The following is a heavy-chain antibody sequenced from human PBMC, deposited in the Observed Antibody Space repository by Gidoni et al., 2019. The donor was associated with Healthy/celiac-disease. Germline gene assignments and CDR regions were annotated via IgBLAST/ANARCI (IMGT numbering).Heavy chain of an antibody. CDR3: ARDPGIAARPRYYYGMDV. J-gene: IGHJ6*02. V-gene: IGHV3-21*01. CDR1: GFTFSSYS. Sequence: EVQLVESGGGLVKPGGSLRLSCAASGFTFSSYSMNWVRQAPGKGLEWFSSISSSSSYIYYADSVKGRFTISRDNAKNSLYLQMNSLRAEDTAVYYCARDPGIAARPRYYYGMDVWGQGTTVTVSS. CDR2: ISSSSSYI. D-gene: IGHD6-6*01.